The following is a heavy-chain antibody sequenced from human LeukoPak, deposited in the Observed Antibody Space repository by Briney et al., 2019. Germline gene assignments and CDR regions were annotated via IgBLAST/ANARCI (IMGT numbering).Heavy chain of an antibody. V-gene: IGHV4-59*01. CDR3: ARVGIAAAADY. Sequence: PSETLSLTCTVSGGSISSYYWSWIRQPPGKGPEWIGYIYYSGSTNYNPSLKSRVTISVDTSKNQFSLKLSSVTAADTAVYYCARVGIAAAADYWGQGTLVTVSS. CDR2: IYYSGST. J-gene: IGHJ4*02. D-gene: IGHD6-13*01. CDR1: GGSISSYY.